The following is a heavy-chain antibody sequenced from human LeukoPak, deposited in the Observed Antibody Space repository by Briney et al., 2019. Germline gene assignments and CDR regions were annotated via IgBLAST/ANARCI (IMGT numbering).Heavy chain of an antibody. CDR2: ISAYNGKT. CDR3: AREIPYTSTWDDAFDI. CDR1: GYTFTSYG. Sequence: ASVKVSCKASGYTFTSYGLTWARQAPGQGLEWMGWISAYNGKTNYAQKLQGRVTMTTDTSTSTAYMELRSLTSDDTAVYYCAREIPYTSTWDDAFDIWGQGTIVTVSS. D-gene: IGHD6-13*01. J-gene: IGHJ3*02. V-gene: IGHV1-18*01.